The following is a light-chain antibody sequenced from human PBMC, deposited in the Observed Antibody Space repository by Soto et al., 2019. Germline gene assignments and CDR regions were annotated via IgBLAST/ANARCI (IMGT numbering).Light chain of an antibody. Sequence: EIVLTQSPATLSLPPGERATLSCRASQSISSHLAWYQQKPGQAPRLLMYDVSNRATDIPARFSGSGSGTDFTLTISSLEPEDFAVYYCQQRPNWPLTCGGGTKVEIK. CDR3: QQRPNWPLT. V-gene: IGKV3-11*01. CDR1: QSISSH. CDR2: DVS. J-gene: IGKJ4*01.